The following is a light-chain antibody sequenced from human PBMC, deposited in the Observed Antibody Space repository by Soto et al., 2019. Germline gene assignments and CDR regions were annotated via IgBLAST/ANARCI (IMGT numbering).Light chain of an antibody. V-gene: IGKV3-20*01. CDR3: QQYANSPIT. CDR1: QYINTR. J-gene: IGKJ5*01. Sequence: EIVLTQSPATLSSFPGDRVTLSCRASQYINTRLAWYQHRPGQAPRLLIYGASSRATGIPDRFSGSGSGTDFTLTINRLEPEDFAVYFCQQYANSPITFGQGTRLEIK. CDR2: GAS.